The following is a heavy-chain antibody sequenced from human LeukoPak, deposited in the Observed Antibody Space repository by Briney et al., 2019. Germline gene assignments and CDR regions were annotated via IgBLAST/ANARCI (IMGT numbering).Heavy chain of an antibody. J-gene: IGHJ4*02. CDR3: AKAPYSSSWYYLVY. D-gene: IGHD6-13*01. Sequence: GGSLRLSCAASGFTFSSYAMSWVRQAPGKGLEWVSAISGSGGSTYYADSVKGRFTISRDNSKNTLYLQMNSLRAEDTAVYYCAKAPYSSSWYYLVYWGQGTLVTVSS. V-gene: IGHV3-23*01. CDR2: ISGSGGST. CDR1: GFTFSSYA.